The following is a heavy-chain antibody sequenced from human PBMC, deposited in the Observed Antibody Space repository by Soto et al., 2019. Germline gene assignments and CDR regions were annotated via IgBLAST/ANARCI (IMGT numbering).Heavy chain of an antibody. CDR3: ARQGSNEYYYYGMDV. Sequence: QVQLVQSGAEVKKPGSSVKVSCKASGGTFSSYAINWVRQAPGQGLEWMGGIIRIFGTPDYAQRFQGRFTITADESTSTAYMALSSLRSEDTAVYYCARQGSNEYYYYGMDVWGQGTTVTVSS. V-gene: IGHV1-69*12. D-gene: IGHD3-10*01. J-gene: IGHJ6*02. CDR2: IIRIFGTP. CDR1: GGTFSSYA.